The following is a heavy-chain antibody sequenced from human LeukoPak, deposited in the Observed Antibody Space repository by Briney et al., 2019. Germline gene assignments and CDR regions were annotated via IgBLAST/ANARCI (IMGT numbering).Heavy chain of an antibody. D-gene: IGHD3-9*01. Sequence: GGSLRLSCAASGFTFSSYAMSWVRQAPGKGLEWVSAISGSGGSTYYADSVKGRFTISRDNSKNTLYLQMNSLRAEDTAVYYCAKGGDYDILTGRTYYFDYWGQGTLVTVSS. J-gene: IGHJ4*02. CDR1: GFTFSSYA. CDR3: AKGGDYDILTGRTYYFDY. CDR2: ISGSGGST. V-gene: IGHV3-23*01.